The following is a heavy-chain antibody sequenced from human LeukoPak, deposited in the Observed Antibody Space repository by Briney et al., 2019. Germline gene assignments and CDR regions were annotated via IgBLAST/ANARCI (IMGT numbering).Heavy chain of an antibody. CDR2: IIPILGIA. CDR3: AGVTFGGVIVADY. J-gene: IGHJ4*02. D-gene: IGHD3-16*02. CDR1: GGTFSSYA. Sequence: GASVKVSCKASGGTFSSYAISWVRQAPGQGLEWMGRIIPILGIANYAQKFQGRVTITADKSTSTAYMELSSLRSEDTAVYYCAGVTFGGVIVADYWGQGTLVTVSS. V-gene: IGHV1-69*04.